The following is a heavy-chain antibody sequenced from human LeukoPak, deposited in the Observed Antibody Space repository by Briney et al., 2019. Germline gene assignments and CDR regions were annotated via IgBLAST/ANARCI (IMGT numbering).Heavy chain of an antibody. Sequence: SETLSLTCTVSGFSISSGSYYWSWIRQPAGKGLERIGRIYSSGSTSYHPSLKSRVTISMDTSKNQFSLNLSSVTAADTAVYYCVTHYGDSGNWFDPWGQGTLVTVSS. J-gene: IGHJ5*02. CDR3: VTHYGDSGNWFDP. V-gene: IGHV4-61*02. CDR2: IYSSGST. CDR1: GFSISSGSYY. D-gene: IGHD4-17*01.